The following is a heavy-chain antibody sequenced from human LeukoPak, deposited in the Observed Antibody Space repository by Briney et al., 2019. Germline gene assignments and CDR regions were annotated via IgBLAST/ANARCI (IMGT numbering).Heavy chain of an antibody. V-gene: IGHV4-59*01. D-gene: IGHD3/OR15-3a*01. CDR2: IYYSGST. CDR3: ARSHSVWTSFDY. CDR1: GGSISSYY. Sequence: SETLSLTCTVSGGSISSYYWHWIRQPPGKGLERVGYIYYSGSTKYNPSLKRRVTISVDTSKNQFSFQQSSVTAADTAVYYCARSHSVWTSFDYWGQGTLVTVSS. J-gene: IGHJ4*02.